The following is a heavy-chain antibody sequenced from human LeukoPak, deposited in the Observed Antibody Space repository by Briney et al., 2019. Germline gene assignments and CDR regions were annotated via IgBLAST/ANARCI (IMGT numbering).Heavy chain of an antibody. D-gene: IGHD4-23*01. J-gene: IGHJ4*02. V-gene: IGHV3-7*01. CDR2: IRQDDSEK. CDR1: GFTFSDYW. CDR3: ATDRKVGTWDPRFNY. Sequence: GGSLRLSCSASGFTFSDYWMIWVRQAPGKGLEWVGNIRQDDSEKNYVDSVKGRFTISRDNAKFSLHLQMNSLRAEDTAVYYCATDRKVGTWDPRFNYWGQGTLVTVSS.